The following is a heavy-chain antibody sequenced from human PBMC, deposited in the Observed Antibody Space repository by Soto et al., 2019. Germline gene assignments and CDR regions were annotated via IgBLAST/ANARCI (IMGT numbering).Heavy chain of an antibody. D-gene: IGHD3-22*01. CDR3: ARLLYDSRGYYYFDY. CDR1: GYSITSGNS. V-gene: IGHV4-38-2*01. J-gene: IGHJ4*02. Sequence: PSETLSLTCAVSGYSITSGNSWGWIRQPPGKGLGWIGSIYPSGNTYDNPSLKSRVTISVDMSNNQFSLKLSSVTAADTAVYYCARLLYDSRGYYYFDYWGRGTLVTVS. CDR2: IYPSGNT.